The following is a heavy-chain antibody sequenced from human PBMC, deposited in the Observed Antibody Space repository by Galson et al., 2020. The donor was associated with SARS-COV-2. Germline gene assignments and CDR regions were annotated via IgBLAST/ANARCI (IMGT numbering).Heavy chain of an antibody. D-gene: IGHD1-1*01. CDR2: VSGSGRNT. V-gene: IGHV3-23*01. Sequence: GSLRLSCAASGFTFNTYAMSWVRQAPGKGLEWVSTVSGSGRNTYYEDSVRGRFTISRDNSQNTLSLQMNSLSAEDTAVYYCVRDRLATTGGWYFDLWGRGTLVTVSS. CDR1: GFTFNTYA. CDR3: VRDRLATTGGWYFDL. J-gene: IGHJ2*01.